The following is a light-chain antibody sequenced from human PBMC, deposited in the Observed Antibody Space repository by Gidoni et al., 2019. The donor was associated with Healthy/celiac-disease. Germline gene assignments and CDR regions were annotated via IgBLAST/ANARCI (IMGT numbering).Light chain of an antibody. J-gene: IGKJ4*01. CDR2: AAS. Sequence: DIQMTQSPSSLSASVGDRVTITCRASQSISSLLNWYQQKPGKAPKLLIYAASSLQSGVPSRFSGSGSGTDFTLTISSLQPEDFATYYCQQSYSTPVTFGGGTKVEIK. V-gene: IGKV1-39*01. CDR3: QQSYSTPVT. CDR1: QSISSL.